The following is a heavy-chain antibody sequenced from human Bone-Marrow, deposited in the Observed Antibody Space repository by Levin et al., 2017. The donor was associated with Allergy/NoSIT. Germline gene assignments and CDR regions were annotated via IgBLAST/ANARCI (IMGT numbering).Heavy chain of an antibody. CDR1: GGSINSGSYY. J-gene: IGHJ6*03. D-gene: IGHD1-26*01. CDR2: LYTSGSI. V-gene: IGHV4-61*02. Sequence: SETLSLTCNVSGGSINSGSYYWTWIRQPAGQELEWIGRLYTSGSIDYNPSLKSRVTMSLDTSKNQFSLKLSAVTAADTAIYYCARESWDYYYYMDVWDKGTTVTVSS. CDR3: ARESWDYYYYMDV.